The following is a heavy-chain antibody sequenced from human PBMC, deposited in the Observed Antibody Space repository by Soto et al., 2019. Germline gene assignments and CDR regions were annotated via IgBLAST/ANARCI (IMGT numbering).Heavy chain of an antibody. V-gene: IGHV5-10-1*01. Sequence: GESLKISCQGSGYSFTSYWISWVRQMPGKGLEWMGRIDPSDSYTNYSPSFQGHVTISADKSISTAYLQWSSLKASDTAMYYCARRRYDFWSGYYYYGMDVWGQGTTVTVSS. CDR3: ARRRYDFWSGYYYYGMDV. D-gene: IGHD3-3*01. CDR2: IDPSDSYT. J-gene: IGHJ6*02. CDR1: GYSFTSYW.